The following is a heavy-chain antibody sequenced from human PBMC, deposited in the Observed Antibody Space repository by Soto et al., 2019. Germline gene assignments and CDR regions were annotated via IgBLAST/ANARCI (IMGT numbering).Heavy chain of an antibody. CDR2: ISGSGGST. CDR1: GFTFSSYA. V-gene: IGHV3-23*01. CDR3: AKVMGYSYDVPFDY. Sequence: GGSLRLSCAASGFTFSSYAMSWVRQAPGKGLEWVSAISGSGGSTYYADSVKGRFTISRDNSKNTVYLQMNSLRAEDTAVYYCAKVMGYSYDVPFDYWGQGTLVTVSS. J-gene: IGHJ4*02. D-gene: IGHD5-18*01.